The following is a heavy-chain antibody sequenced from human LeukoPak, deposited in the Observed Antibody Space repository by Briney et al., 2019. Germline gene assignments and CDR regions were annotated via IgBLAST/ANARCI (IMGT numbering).Heavy chain of an antibody. J-gene: IGHJ4*02. CDR2: IKQDGSEK. D-gene: IGHD2-2*01. CDR3: ARTVVVPAALPDY. V-gene: IGHV3-7*01. Sequence: GGSLRLSCAASGFTFSSYWMSWVRQAPGKGLEWVANIKQDGSEKYYVDSVKGRFTISRDNAKNSLYLQMNSLRAEDTAVYYCARTVVVPAALPDYWGQGTLVTVSS. CDR1: GFTFSSYW.